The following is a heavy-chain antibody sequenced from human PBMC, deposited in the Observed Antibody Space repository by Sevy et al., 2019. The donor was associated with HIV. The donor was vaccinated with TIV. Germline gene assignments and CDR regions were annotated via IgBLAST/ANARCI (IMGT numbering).Heavy chain of an antibody. CDR1: GLTFSNYG. J-gene: IGHJ4*02. Sequence: GGSLRLSCAASGLTFSNYGIHWVRQALGKGLEWVAVISYAGRNKFYADSVQGRFTIFTDNSKNTLYLQMNSLRPEDTAVDYWATELALVVGPKFLGAPWPLDYWGQGTLVTVSS. CDR3: ATELALVVGPKFLGAPWPLDY. CDR2: ISYAGRNK. D-gene: IGHD1-26*01. V-gene: IGHV3-30*03.